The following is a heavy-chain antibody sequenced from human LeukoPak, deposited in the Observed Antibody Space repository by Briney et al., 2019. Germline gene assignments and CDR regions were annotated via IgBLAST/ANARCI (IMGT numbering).Heavy chain of an antibody. J-gene: IGHJ3*02. V-gene: IGHV3-33*01. Sequence: GRSLRLSCAASGFTFSSYGMHWVRQAPGKGLEWVAVIWYDGSNKYYADSVKGRFTFSRDNSKNTLYLQMNSLRAEDTAVYYCARDVAYCGGDCYSGAVFGAFDIWGQGTMVTVSS. CDR2: IWYDGSNK. CDR3: ARDVAYCGGDCYSGAVFGAFDI. CDR1: GFTFSSYG. D-gene: IGHD2-21*02.